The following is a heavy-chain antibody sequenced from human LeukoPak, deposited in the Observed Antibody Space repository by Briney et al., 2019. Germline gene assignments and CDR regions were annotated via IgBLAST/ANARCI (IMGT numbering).Heavy chain of an antibody. D-gene: IGHD6-13*01. CDR3: ARDYSSSHDY. J-gene: IGHJ4*02. Sequence: MPSETLSLTCTVSGGSISSYYWSWIRQPPGKGLEWIGYIYYSGSTNYNPSLKSRVTISVDTSKNQFSLKLSSVTAADTAVYYCARDYSSSHDYWGQGTLVTVSS. V-gene: IGHV4-59*12. CDR1: GGSISSYY. CDR2: IYYSGST.